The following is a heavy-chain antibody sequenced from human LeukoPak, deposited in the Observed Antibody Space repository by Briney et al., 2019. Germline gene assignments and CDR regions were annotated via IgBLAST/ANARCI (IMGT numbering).Heavy chain of an antibody. D-gene: IGHD6-19*01. J-gene: IGHJ3*02. Sequence: ASVKVSCKASGYTFTNYDISWVRQATGQGLEWMGWMNPKNGKTGYAQMFQGRVSMTGDASITTAYMELRSLKYEDTAVYYCASGYSGWYLGAFDIWDQGTMVTVSS. CDR1: GYTFTNYD. V-gene: IGHV1-8*01. CDR3: ASGYSGWYLGAFDI. CDR2: MNPKNGKT.